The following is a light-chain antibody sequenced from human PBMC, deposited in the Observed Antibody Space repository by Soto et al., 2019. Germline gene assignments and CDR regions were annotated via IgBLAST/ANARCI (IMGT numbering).Light chain of an antibody. V-gene: IGKV3-11*01. J-gene: IGKJ5*01. CDR2: DAS. CDR1: QRVSNN. Sequence: EIVLTQSPATLSLSPGERATVSCRASQRVSNNLGWYQQKPGQAPRLLIYDASNSATGIPARFSGSGSGTDFTLTISSLEPEDFAVYYWQHGGTFGQGTRLEIK. CDR3: QHGGT.